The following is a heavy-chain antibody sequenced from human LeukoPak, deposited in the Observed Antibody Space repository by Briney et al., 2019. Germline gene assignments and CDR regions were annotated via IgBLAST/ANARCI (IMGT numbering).Heavy chain of an antibody. Sequence: ASVKLSCKASGYTFTSYYMHWVRQAPGQGIEWMGLINPTGGSTGYAQKFQGRVTMTRDMSTSTDYMELSSLRSEDTAIYYCARDNSVGDNAWWFDPWGQGTLVTVSS. D-gene: IGHD1-26*01. J-gene: IGHJ5*02. CDR3: ARDNSVGDNAWWFDP. CDR2: INPTGGST. V-gene: IGHV1-46*01. CDR1: GYTFTSYY.